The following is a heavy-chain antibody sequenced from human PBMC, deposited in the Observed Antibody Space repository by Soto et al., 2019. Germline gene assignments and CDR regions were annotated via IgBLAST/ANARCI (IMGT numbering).Heavy chain of an antibody. CDR2: INPISGGT. Sequence: QVQLVHSGAEVKKPGASVKVSCKASGYTFTGYYLHWVRQAPGQGLEWVAWINPISGGTKYAQKFQGGVSVTRDTSISTAYMELSRLRSDDTAVYYCARVPGLELLDHWGQGTLVSVSS. J-gene: IGHJ4*02. D-gene: IGHD1-7*01. CDR1: GYTFTGYY. V-gene: IGHV1-2*02. CDR3: ARVPGLELLDH.